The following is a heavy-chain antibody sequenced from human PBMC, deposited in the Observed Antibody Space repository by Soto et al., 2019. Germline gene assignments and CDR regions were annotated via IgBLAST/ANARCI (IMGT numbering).Heavy chain of an antibody. Sequence: SETLSLTCAVYGGSFSGYYRSWIRQPPGKGLEWIGEINHSGSTNYIPSLKSRVTISVDTSKNQFSLKLSSVTAADTAVYYCARGRVVRGEPFDYWGQGTLVTVSS. CDR1: GGSFSGYY. CDR2: INHSGST. D-gene: IGHD3-10*01. J-gene: IGHJ4*02. V-gene: IGHV4-34*01. CDR3: ARGRVVRGEPFDY.